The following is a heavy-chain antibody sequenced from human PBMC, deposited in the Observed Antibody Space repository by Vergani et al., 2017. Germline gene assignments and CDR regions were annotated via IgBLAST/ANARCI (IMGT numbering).Heavy chain of an antibody. D-gene: IGHD6-13*01. J-gene: IGHJ4*02. CDR1: GYTFTSYG. CDR3: ARPTSTWVLHSSSWYYFDY. CDR2: ISAYNGNT. V-gene: IGHV1-18*01. Sequence: QVQLVQSGAEVKKPGASVKVSCKASGYTFTSYGISWVRQAPGQGLEWMGWISAYNGNTNYAQKLQGRVTMTTDTSTSTAYMELRSLRSDDTAVYYCARPTSTWVLHSSSWYYFDYWGQGTLVTVSS.